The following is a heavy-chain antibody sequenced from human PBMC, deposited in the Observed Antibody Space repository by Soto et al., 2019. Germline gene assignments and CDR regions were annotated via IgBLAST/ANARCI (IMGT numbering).Heavy chain of an antibody. CDR1: GFTFSNAW. D-gene: IGHD4-17*01. Sequence: PGGSLRLSCAASGFTFSNAWMSWVRQAPGKGLEWVGRIKSKTDGGTTDYAAPVKGRFTISRDDSKNTLYLQMNSLKTEDTAVYYCTTVSTVTTTYYYYGMDVWGQGTTVTVSS. V-gene: IGHV3-15*01. J-gene: IGHJ6*02. CDR2: IKSKTDGGTT. CDR3: TTVSTVTTTYYYYGMDV.